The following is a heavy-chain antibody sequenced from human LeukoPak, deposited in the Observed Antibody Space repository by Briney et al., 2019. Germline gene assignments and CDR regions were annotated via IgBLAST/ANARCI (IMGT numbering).Heavy chain of an antibody. CDR1: GFTFSSYW. J-gene: IGHJ4*02. D-gene: IGHD3-22*01. V-gene: IGHV3-7*01. Sequence: GGSLRLSCAASGFTFSSYWMSWVRQAPGKGLEWGANIKQDGSEKYYVDSVKGRLTISRDNAKNSLYLQMNSLRAEDTAVYYCARGHYYYDSSGYPQFDYWGQGTLVTVSS. CDR3: ARGHYYYDSSGYPQFDY. CDR2: IKQDGSEK.